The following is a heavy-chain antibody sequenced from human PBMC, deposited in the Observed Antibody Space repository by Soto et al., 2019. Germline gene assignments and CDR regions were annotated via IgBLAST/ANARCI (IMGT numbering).Heavy chain of an antibody. Sequence: EVQLLDSGGGLVQPGGSLRLSCAASGFTFGVYAMSWFRQAPGKGLEWVSTISGNGYNTYYADSVKGRFTIPRDTSKNSLHLQMNSLRVEDTAIYYCANSLTGSFLVDDWGQGTLVTVSA. CDR1: GFTFGVYA. CDR2: ISGNGYNT. CDR3: ANSLTGSFLVDD. J-gene: IGHJ4*02. V-gene: IGHV3-23*01. D-gene: IGHD3-10*01.